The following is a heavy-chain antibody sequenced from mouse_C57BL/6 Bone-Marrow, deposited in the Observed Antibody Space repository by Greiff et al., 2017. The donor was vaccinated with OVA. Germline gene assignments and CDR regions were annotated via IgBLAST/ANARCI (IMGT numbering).Heavy chain of an antibody. Sequence: VQLKESGPGLVKPSQSLSLTCSVTGYSITSGYYWNWIRQFPGNQLEWMGYISYDGSNNYNPSLKNRISITRDTSKNQFFLKLNSVTTEDTATYYCASYAMDYWGQGTSVTVSS. V-gene: IGHV3-6*01. J-gene: IGHJ4*01. CDR2: ISYDGSN. CDR3: ASYAMDY. CDR1: GYSITSGYY.